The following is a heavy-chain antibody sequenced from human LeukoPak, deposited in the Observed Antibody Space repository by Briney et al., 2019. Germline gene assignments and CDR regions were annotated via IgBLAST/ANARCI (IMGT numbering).Heavy chain of an antibody. CDR2: ITTNGGST. V-gene: IGHV3-64*01. CDR1: GFTFSTYA. CDR3: AKDSHRDVLLWFGELRHFDY. D-gene: IGHD3-10*01. J-gene: IGHJ4*02. Sequence: GGSLRLSCAASGFTFSTYAMHWVRQAPGKGLEYVSAITTNGGSTYYANSVKGRFTISRDNSKNTLYLQMGSLRAEDTAVYYCAKDSHRDVLLWFGELRHFDYWGQGTLVTVSS.